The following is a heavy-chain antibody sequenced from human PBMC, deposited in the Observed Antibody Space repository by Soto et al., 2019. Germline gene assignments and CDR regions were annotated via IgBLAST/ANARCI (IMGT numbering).Heavy chain of an antibody. J-gene: IGHJ4*02. CDR1: GYTFSTYG. CDR3: ARSGFYGSGSRPYVFDS. Sequence: QVQLVQSGAEVKKPGASVKVSCQASGYTFSTYGISWGRQAPGQGLEWMGWISGHGVNSNYAQRLQGRVTVTTDTSTTTANMELRNLRSDDTAVYYCARSGFYGSGSRPYVFDSWGQGTLVTVSS. CDR2: ISGHGVNS. V-gene: IGHV1-18*01. D-gene: IGHD3-10*01.